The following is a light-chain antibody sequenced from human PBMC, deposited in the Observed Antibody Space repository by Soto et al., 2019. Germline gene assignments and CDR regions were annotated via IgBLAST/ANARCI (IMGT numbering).Light chain of an antibody. CDR3: SSYRSSDTLEV. J-gene: IGLJ1*01. V-gene: IGLV2-14*01. CDR1: SEDIGAYDY. Sequence: QSVLTQPASVSASPGQSIFISCTGTSEDIGAYDYVSWHQQHPGKAPKLILYAVNDRPSGVSSRFSGSKSGNTASLTISGVQPDDEADYYCSSYRSSDTLEVFGTGTKVT. CDR2: AVN.